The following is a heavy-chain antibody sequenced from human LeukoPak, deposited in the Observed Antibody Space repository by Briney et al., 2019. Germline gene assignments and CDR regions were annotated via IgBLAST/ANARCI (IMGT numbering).Heavy chain of an antibody. CDR1: GFTFSSYS. CDR3: AAEGDYYDSIYYYGLDV. D-gene: IGHD3-22*01. CDR2: ISRSSSYI. J-gene: IGHJ6*02. Sequence: GGSLRLSCADSGFTFSSYSMHWVREAPGKGVGWVLYISRSSSYIYYPDSVKGRFTTSRDNPRNSLYLQMTGLRPEDTAVYYCAAEGDYYDSIYYYGLDVWGQGTTVTVSS. V-gene: IGHV3-21*01.